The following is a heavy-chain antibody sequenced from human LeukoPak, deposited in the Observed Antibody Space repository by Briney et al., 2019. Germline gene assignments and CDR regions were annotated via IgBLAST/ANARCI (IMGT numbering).Heavy chain of an antibody. V-gene: IGHV3-23*01. CDR2: ISGSGGST. J-gene: IGHJ5*02. CDR1: GFTFSSYA. CDR3: AKDSIAVAGLDLPHVWFDP. Sequence: GSLRLSCAASGFTFSSYAMSWVRQAPGKGLEWVSAISGSGGSTYYADSVKGRFTISRDNSKNTLYLQMNSLRAEDTAVYYCAKDSIAVAGLDLPHVWFDPWGQGTLVTVSS. D-gene: IGHD6-19*01.